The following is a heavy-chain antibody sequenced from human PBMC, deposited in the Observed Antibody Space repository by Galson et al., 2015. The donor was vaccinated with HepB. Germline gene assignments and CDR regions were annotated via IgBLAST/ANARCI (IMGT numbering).Heavy chain of an antibody. D-gene: IGHD3-22*01. Sequence: SLRLSCAASSGFTFSDYYMTWIRQAPGKGLEWVSYISGSRTYINYAGSVRGRFTISRDNAKNSLYLQMSSLRVEDTAVYYCARRSIAWADAFDLWGQGTMVTVSS. J-gene: IGHJ3*01. V-gene: IGHV3-11*03. CDR3: ARRSIAWADAFDL. CDR1: GFTFSDYY. CDR2: ISGSRTYI.